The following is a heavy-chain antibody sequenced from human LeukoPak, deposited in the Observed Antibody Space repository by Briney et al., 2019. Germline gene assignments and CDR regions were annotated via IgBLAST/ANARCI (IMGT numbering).Heavy chain of an antibody. V-gene: IGHV3-11*01. Sequence: GGSLRLPCAASGFTFSDYYMSWIRQAPGKGLEWVSYISSSGSTIYYADSVKGRFTISRDNAKNSLYLQMNSLRAEDTAVYYCARDGGSGTDKYYYYYYGMDVWGQGTTVTVSS. J-gene: IGHJ6*02. CDR1: GFTFSDYY. CDR2: ISSSGSTI. CDR3: ARDGGSGTDKYYYYYYGMDV. D-gene: IGHD2-15*01.